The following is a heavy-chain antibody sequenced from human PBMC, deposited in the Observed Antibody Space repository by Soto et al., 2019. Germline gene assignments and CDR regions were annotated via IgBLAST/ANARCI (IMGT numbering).Heavy chain of an antibody. V-gene: IGHV3-23*01. D-gene: IGHD5-12*01. CDR3: AKEALAGYPCDSYSGYDLVGRGDCYPTFDY. J-gene: IGHJ4*02. CDR1: GFTFSSYA. CDR2: ISGSGGST. Sequence: GGSLRLSCAASGFTFSSYAMSWVRQAPGKGLEWVSAISGSGGSTYYADSVKGRFTISRDNSKNTLYLQMNSLRAEDTAVYYCAKEALAGYPCDSYSGYDLVGRGDCYPTFDYWGQGTLVTVSS.